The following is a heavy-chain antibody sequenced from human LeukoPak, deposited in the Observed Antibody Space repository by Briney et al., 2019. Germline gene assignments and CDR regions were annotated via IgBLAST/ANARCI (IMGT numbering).Heavy chain of an antibody. CDR3: AREGGELRDFDY. CDR1: GGSISSYY. CDR2: VYTSGST. V-gene: IGHV4-4*07. Sequence: PSETLSLTCTVSGGSISSYYWSWIRQLAGKGLEWIGRVYTSGSTNYNPSLKSRVTMSADTSKNQFSLKLSSVTAADTAVYYCAREGGELRDFDYWGQGTLVTVSS. J-gene: IGHJ4*02. D-gene: IGHD1-26*01.